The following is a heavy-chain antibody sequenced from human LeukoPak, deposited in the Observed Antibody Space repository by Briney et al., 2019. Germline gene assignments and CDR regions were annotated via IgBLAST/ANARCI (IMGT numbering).Heavy chain of an antibody. CDR1: GYSFTGHY. D-gene: IGHD3-22*01. J-gene: IGHJ4*02. CDR3: ASSYDSSGYYPFY. Sequence: RASVKVSCKASGYSFTGHYIHWVRQAPGQGPEWVGWINPNSGDTTYAQNFQGWVTMTRDTSIATAYMELSRLRSDDTAVYYCASSYDSSGYYPFYWGQGTLVTVSS. CDR2: INPNSGDT. V-gene: IGHV1-2*04.